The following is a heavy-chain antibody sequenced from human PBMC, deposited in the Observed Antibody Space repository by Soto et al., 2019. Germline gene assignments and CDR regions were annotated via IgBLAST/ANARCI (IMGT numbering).Heavy chain of an antibody. D-gene: IGHD2-15*01. CDR1: GFPFSDYY. V-gene: IGHV3-11*06. Sequence: GGSLRPSCATSGFPFSDYYMSWIRQAPGKGLEWLSHISPKSTYRNYADSVKGRFTISRDNTESSLFLQMNSLGVEDKDVYYCTRGGGGGLFEHWGQGVLVTVSS. CDR3: TRGGGGGLFEH. J-gene: IGHJ4*02. CDR2: ISPKSTYR.